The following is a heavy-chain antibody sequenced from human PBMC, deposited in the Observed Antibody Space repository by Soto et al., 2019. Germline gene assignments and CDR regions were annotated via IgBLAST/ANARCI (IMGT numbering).Heavy chain of an antibody. Sequence: VQLVQSGAEVKKPGSSVKLSCKASGGTFNRYTISWVRQAPGQGLEWMGGIIPIFGTANYAQKFQGRVAIIEDESTSAAYMELRSLRSEDTAVYYCALWGFRDGNNSKYNSSGMDVWGQGHTVTVSS. V-gene: IGHV1-69*01. CDR2: IIPIFGTA. D-gene: IGHD1-1*01. CDR1: GGTFNRYT. J-gene: IGHJ6*02. CDR3: ALWGFRDGNNSKYNSSGMDV.